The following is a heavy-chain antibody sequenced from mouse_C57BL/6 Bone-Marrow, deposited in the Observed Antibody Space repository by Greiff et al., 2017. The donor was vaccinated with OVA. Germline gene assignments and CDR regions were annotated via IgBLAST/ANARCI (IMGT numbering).Heavy chain of an antibody. CDR3: ARRYYGSSYWYFDV. D-gene: IGHD1-1*01. J-gene: IGHJ1*03. Sequence: QVQLQQPGAELVKPGASVKMSCKASGYTFTSYWITWVKQRPGQGLEWIGDIYPGSGSTNYNENFKSKATLTVDTSSSTAYMQLSSLTSEDSAVYDCARRYYGSSYWYFDVWGTGTTVTVSS. CDR1: GYTFTSYW. V-gene: IGHV1-55*01. CDR2: IYPGSGST.